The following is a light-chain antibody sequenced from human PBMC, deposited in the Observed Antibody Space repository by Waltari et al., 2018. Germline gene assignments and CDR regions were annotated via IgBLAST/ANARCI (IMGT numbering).Light chain of an antibody. CDR1: QNILSH. CDR2: AAS. CDR3: QQSFSTLWS. J-gene: IGKJ1*01. Sequence: DIQMTQSPSSLSASVGDRVTITCRASQNILSHLNWYQQKPGRAPKVLIYAASSLQSGVPSRFSASVSGTEFTLTISSLQPEDFATYYCQQSFSTLWSFGQGTKVEIK. V-gene: IGKV1-39*01.